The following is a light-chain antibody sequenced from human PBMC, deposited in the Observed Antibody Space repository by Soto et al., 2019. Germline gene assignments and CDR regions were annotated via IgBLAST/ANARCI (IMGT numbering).Light chain of an antibody. J-gene: IGKJ2*01. CDR1: ESLSTY. CDR2: GAS. Sequence: EIVMTQSPATLSGSPGQIVTLSCRASESLSTYLAWYQQKRGQAPRLLIYGASTKATGIPARFSGSRSATDFTLTLSSLQSEEFAVYYCQSYNDWPFTFGQGTKLEI. V-gene: IGKV3-15*01. CDR3: QSYNDWPFT.